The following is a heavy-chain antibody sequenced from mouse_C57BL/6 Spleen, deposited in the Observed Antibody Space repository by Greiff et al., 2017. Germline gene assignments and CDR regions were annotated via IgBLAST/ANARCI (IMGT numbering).Heavy chain of an antibody. CDR3: ASQGLLPYYYAMDY. Sequence: VQLQQSGPELVKPGASVKISCKASGYSFTDYNMNWVKQSTGKSLEWIVVINPNYGTTSYNQNFKVTATLTVDQSSSTAYMQLNSLTSEDYAVYYCASQGLLPYYYAMDYWGQGTSVTVSS. CDR1: GYSFTDYN. J-gene: IGHJ4*01. CDR2: INPNYGTT. V-gene: IGHV1-39*01. D-gene: IGHD2-3*01.